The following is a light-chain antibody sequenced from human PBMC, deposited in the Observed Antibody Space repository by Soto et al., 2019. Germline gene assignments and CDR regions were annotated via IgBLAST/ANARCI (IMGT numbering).Light chain of an antibody. CDR2: GAS. J-gene: IGKJ4*01. Sequence: EVVLTQSPGTLSLSPGERATLSCRASQAVSSILLAWYQQKPGQAPRLLIYGASSRATGIPDRFSGSGSGSDFTLTVSILEPEDFAVYYCQQHGTSPIFGGGTKVAIK. CDR3: QQHGTSPI. CDR1: QAVSSIL. V-gene: IGKV3-20*01.